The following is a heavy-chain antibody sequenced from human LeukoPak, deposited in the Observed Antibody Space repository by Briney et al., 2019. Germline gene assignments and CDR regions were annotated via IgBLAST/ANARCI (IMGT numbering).Heavy chain of an antibody. J-gene: IGHJ5*02. CDR2: IYHSGST. CDR3: ARGDISGSNWFDP. V-gene: IGHV4-30-2*01. Sequence: PSETLSLTCTVSGGSISSGGYYWSWIRQPPGKGLEWIGYIYHSGSTYYNPSLKSRVTISVDRSKNQFSLKLSSVTAADTAVYYCARGDISGSNWFDPWGQGTLVTVSS. CDR1: GGSISSGGYY. D-gene: IGHD3-22*01.